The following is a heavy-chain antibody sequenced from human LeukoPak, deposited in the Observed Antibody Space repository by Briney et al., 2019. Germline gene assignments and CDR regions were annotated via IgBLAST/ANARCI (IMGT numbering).Heavy chain of an antibody. J-gene: IGHJ4*02. CDR2: IKKDGSEK. CDR3: ARYYGSGSYQDY. D-gene: IGHD3-10*01. V-gene: IGHV3-7*05. Sequence: GGSLRLSCAASGFTFSNYWMSWVRHAPGKGLEWVANIKKDGSEKYYVDSVKGRFTISRDNAKNSLYLQMNSLRAEDTAVYYCARYYGSGSYQDYWGQGTLVTVSS. CDR1: GFTFSNYW.